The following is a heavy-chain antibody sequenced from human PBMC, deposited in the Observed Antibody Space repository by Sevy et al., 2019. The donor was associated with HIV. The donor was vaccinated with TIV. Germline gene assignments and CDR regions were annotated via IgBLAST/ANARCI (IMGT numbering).Heavy chain of an antibody. CDR2: IYTSGST. V-gene: IGHV4-4*07. CDR1: GGSISSYY. D-gene: IGHD3-16*01. Sequence: SETLSLTCTVSGGSISSYYWSWIRQPAGKGLEWIGRIYTSGSTNYNPSLKSRVTMSVDTSKNQFSLKLSSVTAADTAVYYCARDLRGSMITGNSDAFDIWGQGTMVTVSS. CDR3: ARDLRGSMITGNSDAFDI. J-gene: IGHJ3*02.